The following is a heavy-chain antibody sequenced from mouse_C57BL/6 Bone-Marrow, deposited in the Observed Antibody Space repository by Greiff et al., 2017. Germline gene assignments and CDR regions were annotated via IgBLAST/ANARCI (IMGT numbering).Heavy chain of an antibody. V-gene: IGHV5-9-1*02. CDR1: GFTFSSYA. Sequence: EVKVVESGEGLVKPGGSLKLSCAASGFTFSSYAMSWVRQTPEKRLEWVAYISSGGDYIYYADTVKGRFTLSRDNARNTLYLQMSSLKSEDTAMYYCTRGGFWMDYWGQGTLVTVSA. J-gene: IGHJ4*01. CDR3: TRGGFWMDY. CDR2: ISSGGDYI.